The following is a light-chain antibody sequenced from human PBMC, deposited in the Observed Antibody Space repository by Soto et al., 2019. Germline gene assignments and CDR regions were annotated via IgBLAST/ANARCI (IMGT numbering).Light chain of an antibody. CDR3: QQYKTYWT. J-gene: IGKJ1*01. CDR1: QSVSSW. V-gene: IGKV1-5*03. CDR2: KAS. Sequence: DIQMTQSPSTLSASVGDRVTITCRASQSVSSWSAWFQQKPGKAPKLLIYKASNLQSGVSSRFSGGGSGTEFTLTISSLQPDDFATYYCQQYKTYWTFGPGTRWIS.